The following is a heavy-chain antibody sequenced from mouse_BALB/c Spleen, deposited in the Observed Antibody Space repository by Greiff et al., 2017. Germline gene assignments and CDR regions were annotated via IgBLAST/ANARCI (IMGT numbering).Heavy chain of an antibody. CDR1: GFTFTDYY. Sequence: EVKLQESGGGLVQPGGSLRLSCATSGFTFTDYYMSWVRQPPGKALEWLGFIRNKANGYTTEYSASVKGRFTISRDNSQSILYLQMNTLRAEDSATYYCARHYYRYLYYAMDYWGQGTSVTVSS. CDR3: ARHYYRYLYYAMDY. V-gene: IGHV7-3*02. CDR2: IRNKANGYTT. J-gene: IGHJ4*01. D-gene: IGHD2-14*01.